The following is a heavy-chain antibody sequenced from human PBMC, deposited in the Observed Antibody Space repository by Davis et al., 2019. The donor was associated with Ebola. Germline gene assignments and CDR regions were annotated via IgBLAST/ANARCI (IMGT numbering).Heavy chain of an antibody. D-gene: IGHD6-19*01. J-gene: IGHJ4*02. Sequence: PGGSLRLSCSASGFTFSSYAMHWVRQAPGKGLEWVSSIGSTSGYIYYADSVKGRFTISRDNAKNSLYLEMNSLRAEDSAVYYCARKAGAVADHWGQGTLVTVSS. V-gene: IGHV3-21*01. CDR1: GFTFSSYA. CDR2: IGSTSGYI. CDR3: ARKAGAVADH.